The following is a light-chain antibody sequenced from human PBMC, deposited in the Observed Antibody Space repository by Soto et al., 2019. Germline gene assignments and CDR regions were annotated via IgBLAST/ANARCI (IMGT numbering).Light chain of an antibody. CDR2: DVT. CDR1: SSDVGGYNS. V-gene: IGLV2-14*01. J-gene: IGLJ1*01. Sequence: QSALTQPASVSGSPGQSITISCTGTSSDVGGYNSVSWYRQDPGKAPKLMIYDVTNRPSGVSNRFSGSKSGNTASLTISGLQAEDEADYYCSSFTSSISYVFGNGTKVTGL. CDR3: SSFTSSISYV.